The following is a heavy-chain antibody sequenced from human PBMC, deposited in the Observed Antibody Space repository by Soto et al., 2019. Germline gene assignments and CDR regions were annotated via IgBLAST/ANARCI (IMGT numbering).Heavy chain of an antibody. CDR2: TYYRSKWYN. V-gene: IGHV6-1*01. J-gene: IGHJ5*02. CDR1: GDSVSSNSAA. CDR3: ARSRPDIVVVSNDWFDP. D-gene: IGHD3-22*01. Sequence: SQTLSLTCAISGDSVSSNSAAWNWIRQSPSRGLEWLGRTYYRSKWYNDYAVSVKSRITINPDTSKNQFSLQLNSVTPEDTAVYYCARSRPDIVVVSNDWFDPWGQGTLATVSS.